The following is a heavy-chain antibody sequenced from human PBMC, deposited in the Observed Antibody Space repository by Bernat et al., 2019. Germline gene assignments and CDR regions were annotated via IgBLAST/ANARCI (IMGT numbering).Heavy chain of an antibody. V-gene: IGHV4-59*08. CDR2: IYHSGSA. J-gene: IGHJ4*02. Sequence: QVQLQESGPGLVKPSETLSLTCTVSGDSITTYYWSWIRQPPGKGLEYIGYIYHSGSANYNPSLKSRVTISVDTSKNQFSLKLSSVTAADTAVYYCARIHYYGSGTIPLYFDYWGQGTLVTVSS. CDR3: ARIHYYGSGTIPLYFDY. CDR1: GDSITTYY. D-gene: IGHD3-10*01.